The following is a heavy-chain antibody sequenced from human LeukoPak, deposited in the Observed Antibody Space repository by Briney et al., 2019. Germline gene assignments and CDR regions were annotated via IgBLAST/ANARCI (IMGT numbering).Heavy chain of an antibody. D-gene: IGHD3-22*01. CDR2: INHSGST. Sequence: SETLSLTCAVDGGSFSGYYWSWIRQPPGKGLEWNGEINHSGSTNYNPSLKSRVTISVDTSKNQFSLKLSSVTAADTAVYYCAREERGVVVITELYFDYWGQGTLVTVSS. CDR1: GGSFSGYY. V-gene: IGHV4-34*01. CDR3: AREERGVVVITELYFDY. J-gene: IGHJ4*02.